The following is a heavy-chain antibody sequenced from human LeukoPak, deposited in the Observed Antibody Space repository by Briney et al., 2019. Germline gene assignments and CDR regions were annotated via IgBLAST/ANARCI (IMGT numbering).Heavy chain of an antibody. CDR1: GFTFDDYT. CDR3: AKAGLVLAVVGGGYFDL. D-gene: IGHD6-6*01. V-gene: IGHV3-43*01. J-gene: IGHJ2*01. CDR2: ISWDGGST. Sequence: GGSLRLSCAASGFTFDDYTMHWVRQAPGKGLEWVSLISWDGGSTYYADSVKGRFTISRDNSKNSLYLQMNSLRTEDTALYYCAKAGLVLAVVGGGYFDLWGRGTLVTVSS.